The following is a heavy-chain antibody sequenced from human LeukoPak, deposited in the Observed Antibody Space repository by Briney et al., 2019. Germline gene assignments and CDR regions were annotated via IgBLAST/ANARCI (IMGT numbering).Heavy chain of an antibody. J-gene: IGHJ4*02. CDR2: IYYSGST. CDR1: GGSISSGDYY. CDR3: ARSKNYYVSSGYYQTHYFDY. Sequence: SQTLSLTCTVSGGSISSGDYYWSWIRQPPGKGLEWIGYIYYSGSTYYNPSLKSRVTISVDTSKNQFSLKLSSVTAADTAVYYCARSKNYYVSSGYYQTHYFDYWGQGTLVTVSS. V-gene: IGHV4-30-4*01. D-gene: IGHD3-22*01.